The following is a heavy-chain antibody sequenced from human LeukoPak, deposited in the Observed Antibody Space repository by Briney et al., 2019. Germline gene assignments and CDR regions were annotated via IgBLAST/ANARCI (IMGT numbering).Heavy chain of an antibody. V-gene: IGHV1-69*05. CDR2: IIPIFGTA. J-gene: IGHJ4*02. Sequence: ASVKVSCKASGGTFSSYAISWVRQAPGQGLEWMGGIIPIFGTANYAQKFQGRVTITTDESTSTAYMELSSLRSEDTAVYYCARELFGGGTYYFDYWGQGTLVTVSS. CDR3: ARELFGGGTYYFDY. D-gene: IGHD3-10*02. CDR1: GGTFSSYA.